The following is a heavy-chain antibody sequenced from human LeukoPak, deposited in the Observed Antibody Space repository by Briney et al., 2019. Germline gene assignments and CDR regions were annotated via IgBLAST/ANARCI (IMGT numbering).Heavy chain of an antibody. CDR2: IIPIFGTA. J-gene: IGHJ1*01. CDR1: GGTFSSYA. D-gene: IGHD3-22*01. V-gene: IGHV1-69*05. CDR3: ARERRGYDSSGYYQH. Sequence: SVKVSCKASGGTFSSYAISWVRQAPGQGLEWMGRIIPIFGTANYAQKFQGRVTITTDESTSTAYMELSSLRSEDTAVYYCARERRGYDSSGYYQHWGQGTLSPSPQ.